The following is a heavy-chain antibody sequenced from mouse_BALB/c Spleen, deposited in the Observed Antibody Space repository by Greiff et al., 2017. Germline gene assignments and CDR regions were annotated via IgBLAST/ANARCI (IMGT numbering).Heavy chain of an antibody. CDR1: GYTFTSYW. CDR3: TREVTGTENY. V-gene: IGHV1-5*01. CDR2: IYPGNSDT. J-gene: IGHJ2*01. Sequence: VQLQQSGTVLARPGASVKMSCKASGYTFTSYWMHWVKQRPGQGLEWIGAIYPGNSDTSYNQKFKGKAKLTAVTSTSTAYMELSSLTNEDSAVYYCTREVTGTENYWGQGTTLTVSS. D-gene: IGHD4-1*01.